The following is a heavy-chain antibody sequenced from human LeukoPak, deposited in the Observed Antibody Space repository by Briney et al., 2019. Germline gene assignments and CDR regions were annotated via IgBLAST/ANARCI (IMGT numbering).Heavy chain of an antibody. J-gene: IGHJ6*02. D-gene: IGHD5-12*01. Sequence: PGGSLRLSCAASGFTFSSYAMSWVRQAPGKGLEWVSTISGSGGSTYYADSVKGRFTISRDKSKNTLYLQMNSLRAEDTAIYYCAKDSTVSGSYYGLDIWGQGTTVTVSS. CDR1: GFTFSSYA. CDR2: ISGSGGST. V-gene: IGHV3-23*01. CDR3: AKDSTVSGSYYGLDI.